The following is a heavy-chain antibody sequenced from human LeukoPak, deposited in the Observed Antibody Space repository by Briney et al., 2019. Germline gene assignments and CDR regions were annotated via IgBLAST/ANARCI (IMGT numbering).Heavy chain of an antibody. V-gene: IGHV3-23*01. CDR1: GFTFSSYA. J-gene: IGHJ4*02. CDR3: AKDGTLYYDYVWGSYRGYYFDY. CDR2: ISGSGGSK. Sequence: GGSLRLSCAASGFTFSSYAMSWVRQAPGKGPEWVSAISGSGGSKYYADSVKGRFTISRDNSKNTLYLQMNSLRAEDTAVYYCAKDGTLYYDYVWGSYRGYYFDYWGQGTLVTVSS. D-gene: IGHD3-16*02.